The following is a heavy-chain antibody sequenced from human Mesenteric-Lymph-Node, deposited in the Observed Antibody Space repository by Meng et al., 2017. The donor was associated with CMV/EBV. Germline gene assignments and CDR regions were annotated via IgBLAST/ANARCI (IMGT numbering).Heavy chain of an antibody. J-gene: IGHJ6*02. CDR1: GGSVSSGSYY. CDR3: ARSLVPAAIPRHYYYYYGMDV. CDR2: IYYSGST. Sequence: GSLRLSCTVSGGSVSSGSYYWSGIRQPPGKGLEWIGYIYYSGSTNYNPSLKSRVTISVDTSKNQFSLKLSSVTAADTAVYYCARSLVPAAIPRHYYYYYGMDVWGQGTTVTVSS. V-gene: IGHV4-61*01. D-gene: IGHD2-2*01.